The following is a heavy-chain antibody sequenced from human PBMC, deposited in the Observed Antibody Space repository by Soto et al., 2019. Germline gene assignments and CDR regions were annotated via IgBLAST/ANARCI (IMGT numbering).Heavy chain of an antibody. CDR2: IHYSGST. CDR1: GCSISSYY. D-gene: IGHD3-10*01. J-gene: IGHJ5*02. V-gene: IGHV4-59*01. CDR3: ATGRFSAMVRGVIMFDP. Sequence: SETLSLTCTVSGCSISSYYWNWIRQPPGKGLEWIGYIHYSGSTNYNPSLKSRVTISVDTSKNQFSLKLSSVTAADTAVYYCATGRFSAMVRGVIMFDPWGQGTLVTVSS.